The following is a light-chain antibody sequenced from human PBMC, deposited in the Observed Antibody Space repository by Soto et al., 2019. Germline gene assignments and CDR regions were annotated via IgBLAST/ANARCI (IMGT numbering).Light chain of an antibody. J-gene: IGKJ4*01. V-gene: IGKV3-20*01. CDR2: GAS. CDR1: QSVTSSY. Sequence: EIVLTQSPGTLSLSPGERATLSCRASQSVTSSYLAWYQQKPGQAPRLLIYGASSRATGITDRFSGSGSGKDFTLTISRLEPEDFAVYYCQQYGNSPLTFGGGTKVEIK. CDR3: QQYGNSPLT.